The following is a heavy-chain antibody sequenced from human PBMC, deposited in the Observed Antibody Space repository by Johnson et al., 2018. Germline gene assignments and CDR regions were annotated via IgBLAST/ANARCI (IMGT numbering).Heavy chain of an antibody. CDR3: ARGPWGNSLYMDV. CDR2: ISFDGRNQ. CDR1: GFTFSSYA. D-gene: IGHD2/OR15-2a*01. J-gene: IGHJ6*03. Sequence: QVQLQESGGGVVQPGRSLRLSCVVSGFTFSSYAMHWVRQAPGTGLEWGAVISFDGRNQYYADSVKGRFTVSRDNSKNTVYLQMNSLRAEDTAVYYCARGPWGNSLYMDVWGKGTTVTVSS. V-gene: IGHV3-30*04.